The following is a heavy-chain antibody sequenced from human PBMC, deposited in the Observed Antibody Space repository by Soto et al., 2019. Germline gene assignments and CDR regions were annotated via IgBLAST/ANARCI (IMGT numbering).Heavy chain of an antibody. J-gene: IGHJ6*03. CDR3: ARNAITIFGVHYYMDV. CDR1: GGSISSGGYY. CDR2: IYYSGST. D-gene: IGHD3-3*01. Sequence: PSETLSLTCTVSGGSISSGGYYWSWIRQHPGKGLEWIGYIYYSGSTYYNPSLKSRVTISVDTSKNQFSLKLSSVTAADTAVYYCARNAITIFGVHYYMDVWGKGTTVTVSS. V-gene: IGHV4-31*03.